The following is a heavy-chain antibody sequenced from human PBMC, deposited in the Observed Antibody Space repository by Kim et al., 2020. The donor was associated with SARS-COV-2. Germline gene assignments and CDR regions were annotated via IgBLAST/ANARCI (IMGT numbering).Heavy chain of an antibody. CDR1: GFTFSSYG. CDR3: ARGPYCGWGPRCYYYYYGMDV. V-gene: IGHV3-33*01. Sequence: GGSLRLSCAASGFTFSSYGMHWVRQAPGKGLEWVAVIWYDGSNKYYADSVKGRFTISRDNSKNTLYLQMNSLRAEDTAVYYCARGPYCGWGPRCYYYYYGMDVWGQGTTVTVSS. D-gene: IGHD2-21*01. J-gene: IGHJ6*02. CDR2: IWYDGSNK.